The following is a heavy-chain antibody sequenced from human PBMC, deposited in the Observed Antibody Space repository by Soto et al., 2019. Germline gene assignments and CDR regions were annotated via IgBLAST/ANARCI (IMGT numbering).Heavy chain of an antibody. CDR3: ARDDGSSPPIYYYYSGMDV. D-gene: IGHD6-6*01. CDR2: ISSSSSTI. V-gene: IGHV3-48*02. Sequence: EVQLVESGGGLVQPGGSLRLSCAASGFTFSSYSMNWVRQAPGKGLAWVSYISSSSSTIYYADPVKGRFTISRDNAKNSLYLQMNSLRDEDTAVYYCARDDGSSPPIYYYYSGMDVWGQGTTVTVSS. J-gene: IGHJ6*02. CDR1: GFTFSSYS.